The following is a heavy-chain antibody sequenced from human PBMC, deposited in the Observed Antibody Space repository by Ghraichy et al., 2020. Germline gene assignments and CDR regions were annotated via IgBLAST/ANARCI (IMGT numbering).Heavy chain of an antibody. Sequence: GESLNISCAASGFTFTSYPMHWVRQAPGRGLEWVAVISYDGSIKYYADSVKGRFTISRDNSKNTLYLQMNSLRAEDTAVYYCARKAGIAAAGRWVDYWGQGTLVTVSS. D-gene: IGHD6-13*01. CDR2: ISYDGSIK. V-gene: IGHV3-30-3*01. CDR3: ARKAGIAAAGRWVDY. J-gene: IGHJ4*02. CDR1: GFTFTSYP.